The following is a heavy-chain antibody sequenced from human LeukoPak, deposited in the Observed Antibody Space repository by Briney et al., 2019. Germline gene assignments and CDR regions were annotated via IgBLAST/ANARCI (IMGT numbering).Heavy chain of an antibody. J-gene: IGHJ5*02. CDR3: ARREGPGYCSGGSCYSSGSSWFDP. Sequence: ASVKVSCKASGYTFTSYDINWVRQATGQGLEWMGWMNPNSGNTGYAQKLQGRVTMTRNTSISTAYMELSSLRSEDTAVYYCARREGPGYCSGGSCYSSGSSWFDPWGQGTLVTVSS. D-gene: IGHD2-15*01. V-gene: IGHV1-8*01. CDR1: GYTFTSYD. CDR2: MNPNSGNT.